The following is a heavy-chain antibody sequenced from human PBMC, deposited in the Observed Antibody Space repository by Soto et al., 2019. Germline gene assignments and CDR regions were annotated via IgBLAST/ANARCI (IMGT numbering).Heavy chain of an antibody. CDR3: AKESDVVVVAATLEY. Sequence: EVQLLESGGGLVQPGGSLRLSCAASGFTFSRYAMTWVRQAPGKGLEWVSAISGSGGNTYYADSVKGRFTISRDNSKNTLYLQMNSLRAEDTVVYYCAKESDVVVVAATLEYWGQGTLVTVSS. CDR1: GFTFSRYA. D-gene: IGHD2-15*01. J-gene: IGHJ4*02. V-gene: IGHV3-23*01. CDR2: ISGSGGNT.